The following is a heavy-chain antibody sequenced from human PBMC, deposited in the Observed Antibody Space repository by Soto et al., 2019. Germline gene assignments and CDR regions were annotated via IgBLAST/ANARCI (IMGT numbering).Heavy chain of an antibody. CDR3: ARDSYGNFDY. D-gene: IGHD3-10*01. Sequence: QVQLVQSGAEVKKPGASVKVSCNASGYIFTNYGFNWVRQAPGQGLEWMGWINTYNGNTNYAQKLHGRVTMTTDTSTTTAYMELRSLRSDDTAVYYCARDSYGNFDYWGQGTLVTVSS. J-gene: IGHJ4*02. CDR2: INTYNGNT. CDR1: GYIFTNYG. V-gene: IGHV1-18*01.